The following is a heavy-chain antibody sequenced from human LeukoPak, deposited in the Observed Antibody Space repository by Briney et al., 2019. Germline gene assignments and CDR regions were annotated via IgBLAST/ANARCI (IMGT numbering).Heavy chain of an antibody. CDR2: ISSSGSTI. CDR3: AREVHYYDSSGYFSNWFDP. J-gene: IGHJ5*02. Sequence: PGGSLRLSCAASGFTFSSYEMNWVRQAPGKGLERVSYISSSGSTIYYADSVKGRFTISRDNAKNSLYLQMNSLRAEDTAVYYCAREVHYYDSSGYFSNWFDPWGQGTLVTVSS. CDR1: GFTFSSYE. D-gene: IGHD3-22*01. V-gene: IGHV3-48*03.